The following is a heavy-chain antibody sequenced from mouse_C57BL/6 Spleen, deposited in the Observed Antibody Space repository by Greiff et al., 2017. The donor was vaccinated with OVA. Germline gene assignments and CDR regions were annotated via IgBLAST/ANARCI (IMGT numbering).Heavy chain of an antibody. CDR2: IYPRSGNT. Sequence: QVQLQQSGAELVKPGASVKLSCKASGYTFTSYGISWVKQRTGQGLEWIGEIYPRSGNTYYNEKFKGKATLTADKSSSTAYMELRSLTSEDSAVYFCARQGNYYAMDYWGQGTSVIVSS. CDR3: ARQGNYYAMDY. V-gene: IGHV1-81*01. CDR1: GYTFTSYG. J-gene: IGHJ4*01.